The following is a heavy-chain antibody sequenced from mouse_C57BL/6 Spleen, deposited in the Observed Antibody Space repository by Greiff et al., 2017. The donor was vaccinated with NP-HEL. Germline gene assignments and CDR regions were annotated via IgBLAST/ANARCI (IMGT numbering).Heavy chain of an antibody. CDR3: AREFLAY. V-gene: IGHV3-6*01. CDR2: ISYDGSN. CDR1: GYSITSGYY. Sequence: ESGPGLVKPSQSLSLTCSVTGYSITSGYYWNWIRQFPGNKLEWMGYISYDGSNNYNPSLNNRISITRDTSKNQFFLKLNSVTTEDTATYYCAREFLAYWGQGTLVTVSA. J-gene: IGHJ3*01.